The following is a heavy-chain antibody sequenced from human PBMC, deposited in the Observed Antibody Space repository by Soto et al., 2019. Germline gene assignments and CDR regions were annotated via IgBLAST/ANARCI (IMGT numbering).Heavy chain of an antibody. V-gene: IGHV4-39*01. Sequence: QLQLQESGPGLVKASGTLSLTCSVSGGSISSSSYYWGWIRQPPGMRLEWIGTIYYSGSTYYNPSLESRVTISVDTSKNQFSLKLSSVTAADTAVYYCARHCPVVVDDMVWGPRVFDGWGQGTLVTVSS. CDR2: IYYSGST. CDR1: GGSISSSSYY. D-gene: IGHD2-15*01. J-gene: IGHJ4*02. CDR3: ARHCPVVVDDMVWGPRVFDG.